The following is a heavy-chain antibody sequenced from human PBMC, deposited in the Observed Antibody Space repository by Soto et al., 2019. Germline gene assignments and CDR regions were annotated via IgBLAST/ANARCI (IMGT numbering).Heavy chain of an antibody. D-gene: IGHD3-16*01. CDR1: GFTFSNYA. V-gene: IGHV3-23*01. CDR2: ISGSGGRS. J-gene: IGHJ4*02. CDR3: AKAYFVWSSEQPYYFDY. Sequence: GGFLRLSCAASGFTFSNYAMTWVRQGPGKGLEWVSGISGSGGRSYYADSVKGRFTISRDNSKSTLYLQMNSLRAEDTAVYYCAKAYFVWSSEQPYYFDYWGQGTLVNVSS.